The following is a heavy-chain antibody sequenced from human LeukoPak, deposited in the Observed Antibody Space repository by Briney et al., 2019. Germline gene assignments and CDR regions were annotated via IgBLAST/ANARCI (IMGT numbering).Heavy chain of an antibody. CDR1: GLTFDDYG. V-gene: IGHV3-20*04. CDR2: INWNGGST. Sequence: GGSLRLSCAASGLTFDDYGMSWVRQAPGKGLEWVSGINWNGGSTGYADSVKGRFTISRDNAKNSLYLQMNSLRAEDTALYYCARDLGDGYNTEFDYWGQGTLVTVSS. D-gene: IGHD5-24*01. CDR3: ARDLGDGYNTEFDY. J-gene: IGHJ4*02.